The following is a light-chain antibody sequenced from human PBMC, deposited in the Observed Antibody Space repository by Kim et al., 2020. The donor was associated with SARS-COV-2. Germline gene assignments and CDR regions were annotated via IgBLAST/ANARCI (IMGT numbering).Light chain of an antibody. Sequence: QAGLTQPPSVYKGLRQTATLTCTGNSNNVANQGAAWLQQHQGHPPKLLSYRNNNRPSGISERLSASRSGNTASLTITGLQPEDEADYYCSAWDSSLSAWVFGGGTQRTVL. J-gene: IGLJ3*02. CDR2: RNN. V-gene: IGLV10-54*01. CDR3: SAWDSSLSAWV. CDR1: SNNVANQG.